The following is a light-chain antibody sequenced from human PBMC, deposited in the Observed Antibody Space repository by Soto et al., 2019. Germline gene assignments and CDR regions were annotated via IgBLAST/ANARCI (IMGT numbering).Light chain of an antibody. CDR3: SSYTSSGTLVV. CDR1: SSDVGGYNY. V-gene: IGLV2-14*01. Sequence: QSALTQPASVSGSPGQSITISCTGTSSDVGGYNYVSWYQQHPGKAPKLMIYDVSYRPSGVSNRFSGSKSGNTASLTISGLQAEDEADYYCSSYTSSGTLVVFGGGTKLTV. J-gene: IGLJ2*01. CDR2: DVS.